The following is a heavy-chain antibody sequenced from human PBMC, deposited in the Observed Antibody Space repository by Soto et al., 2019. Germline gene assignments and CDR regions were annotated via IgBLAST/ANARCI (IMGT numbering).Heavy chain of an antibody. D-gene: IGHD5-12*01. CDR3: AREEVDIVATGLYYYYGMDV. CDR1: VYTFTCYY. CDR2: INPNSGGT. Sequence: XSVKVSCKASVYTFTCYYMHWVRQAPGQGLEWMGWINPNSGGTNYAQKFQGRVTMTRDTSISTAYMELSRLRSDDTAVYYCAREEVDIVATGLYYYYGMDVWGQGTTVTVSS. V-gene: IGHV1-2*02. J-gene: IGHJ6*02.